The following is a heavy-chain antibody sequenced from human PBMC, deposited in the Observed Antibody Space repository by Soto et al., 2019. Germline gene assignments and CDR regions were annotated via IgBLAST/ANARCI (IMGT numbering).Heavy chain of an antibody. CDR1: GDSVSSKSGA. CDR2: TYYRSKWYN. V-gene: IGHV6-1*01. CDR3: AGTQSVFDY. J-gene: IGHJ4*02. Sequence: SQTLSLTCAISGDSVSSKSGAWNWIRQSPSRGLEWLGRTYYRSKWYNEYAVSVKGRITINPDTSKNQFSLQLNSVTPEDSAVYCCAGTQSVFDYWGQGPQVTVSS.